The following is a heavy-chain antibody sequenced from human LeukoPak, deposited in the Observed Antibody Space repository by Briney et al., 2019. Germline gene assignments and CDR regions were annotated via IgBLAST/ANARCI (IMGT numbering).Heavy chain of an antibody. CDR3: ARDLESYSNYRPSGPDY. V-gene: IGHV1-46*01. CDR1: GYTFTSYY. D-gene: IGHD4-11*01. CDR2: INPSGGST. Sequence: ASVKVSCKASGYTFTSYYMHWVRQAPGQGLEWMGIINPSGGSTSYAQKFQGRVTMTRDTSTSTVYMELSSLRFEDTAVYYCARDLESYSNYRPSGPDYWGQGTLVTVSS. J-gene: IGHJ4*02.